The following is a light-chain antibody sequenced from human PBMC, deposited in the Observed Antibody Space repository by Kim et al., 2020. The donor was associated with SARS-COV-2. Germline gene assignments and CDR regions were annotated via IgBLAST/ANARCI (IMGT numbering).Light chain of an antibody. CDR3: QSYDSSLSGV. V-gene: IGLV1-40*01. CDR1: SSNIGAGYD. CDR2: GNN. J-gene: IGLJ2*01. Sequence: GQRVIISCTGSSSNIGAGYDVHWYQQLPGTAPKLLIYGNNNRPSGVPDRFSGSKSGTSASLAITGLQAEDEADYYCQSYDSSLSGVFGGGTQLTVL.